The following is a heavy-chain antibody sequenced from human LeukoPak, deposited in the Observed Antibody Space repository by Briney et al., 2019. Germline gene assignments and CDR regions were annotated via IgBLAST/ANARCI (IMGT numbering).Heavy chain of an antibody. D-gene: IGHD2-2*01. CDR2: INPNSGDI. V-gene: IGHV1-2*02. CDR3: AKEGNQLLSFYYYGMDV. Sequence: ASVKVSCKASGYTFTDYRMHWVRQAPGQGLKWLGWINPNSGDISYAQRFQGRVTMTRDTSISTAYMELSRLRSDDTAVYYCAKEGNQLLSFYYYGMDVWGQGTTVTVSS. CDR1: GYTFTDYR. J-gene: IGHJ6*02.